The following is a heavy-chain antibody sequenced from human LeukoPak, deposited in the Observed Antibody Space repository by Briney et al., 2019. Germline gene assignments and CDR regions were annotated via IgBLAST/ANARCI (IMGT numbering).Heavy chain of an antibody. CDR3: ARGYYGMDV. J-gene: IGHJ6*02. CDR1: GHIFTGRY. V-gene: IGHV1-2*02. Sequence: ASVKVSCKASGHIFTGRYLYWARQTPGEGLQWMGWISPTTGDTYSAQNFQGRVTMTRDTSINTGYMELTRLTSGDTGVYFCARGYYGMDVWGQGTTVIVSS. CDR2: ISPTTGDT.